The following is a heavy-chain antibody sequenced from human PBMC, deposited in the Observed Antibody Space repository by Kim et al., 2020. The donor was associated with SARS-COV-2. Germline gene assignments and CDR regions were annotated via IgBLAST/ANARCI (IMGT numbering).Heavy chain of an antibody. CDR2: IWYDGSNK. D-gene: IGHD1-7*01. J-gene: IGHJ6*02. CDR3: ARVQLELPYYYYGMDV. V-gene: IGHV3-33*01. Sequence: GGSLRLSCAASGFTFSSYGMHWVRQAPGKGLEWVAVIWYDGSNKYYADSVKGRFTIARDNSKNTLYLQMNSLRAEDTAVYYCARVQLELPYYYYGMDVWGQGTTVTVSS. CDR1: GFTFSSYG.